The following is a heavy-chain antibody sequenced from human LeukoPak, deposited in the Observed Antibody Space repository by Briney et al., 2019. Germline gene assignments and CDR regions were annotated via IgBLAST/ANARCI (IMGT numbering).Heavy chain of an antibody. CDR1: GFTFSSYG. V-gene: IGHV3-30*18. Sequence: GRSLRLSCAASGFTFSSYGMHWVRQAPGKGLEWVAVISYDGSSKYYADSVKGRFTISRDNSKSTLYLQMNSLRAEDTAVYYCAKGYSSGWYLYYFDYWGQGTLVTVSS. CDR3: AKGYSSGWYLYYFDY. CDR2: ISYDGSSK. J-gene: IGHJ4*02. D-gene: IGHD6-19*01.